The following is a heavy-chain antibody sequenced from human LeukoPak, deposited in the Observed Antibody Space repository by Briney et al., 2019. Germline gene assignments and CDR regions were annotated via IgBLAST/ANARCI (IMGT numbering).Heavy chain of an antibody. D-gene: IGHD6-13*01. CDR2: ISGSGGST. CDR3: AKLYSSRNYFDY. Sequence: SGGSLRLSCAASGFTFSCYAMSWVRQAPGKGLEWVSAISGSGGSTYYADSVKGRFTISRDNSKNTLYLQMNSLRAEDTAVYYCAKLYSSRNYFDYWGQGTLVTVSS. J-gene: IGHJ4*02. CDR1: GFTFSCYA. V-gene: IGHV3-23*01.